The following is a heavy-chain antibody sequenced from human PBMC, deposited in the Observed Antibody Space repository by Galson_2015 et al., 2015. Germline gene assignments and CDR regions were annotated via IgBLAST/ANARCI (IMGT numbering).Heavy chain of an antibody. CDR2: ISTSGTTI. D-gene: IGHD1-1*01. Sequence: SLRLSCAASGFTFSDYYMSWIRQAPGKGLEWASYISTSGTTIYYADSVKGRFTISRDNAKNSLYLQMNSLRAEDTAVYYCAREGSGKPQDYWGQGTLVTVSS. CDR1: GFTFSDYY. CDR3: AREGSGKPQDY. V-gene: IGHV3-11*01. J-gene: IGHJ4*02.